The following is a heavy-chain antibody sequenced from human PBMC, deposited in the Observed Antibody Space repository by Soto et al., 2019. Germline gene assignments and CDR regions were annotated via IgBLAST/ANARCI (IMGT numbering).Heavy chain of an antibody. D-gene: IGHD6-19*01. V-gene: IGHV4-4*02. CDR2: IFQSGST. Sequence: SETLSLTCGVSGGTIRSPDWWTWVRQPPGKGLEWIGEIFQSGSTNYTPSLESRVTISVDKSKNQFSLTLTSATAADTAVYFCARGRGRYSSGWSWFDPWGQGILVTVSS. CDR3: ARGRGRYSSGWSWFDP. CDR1: GGTIRSPDW. J-gene: IGHJ5*02.